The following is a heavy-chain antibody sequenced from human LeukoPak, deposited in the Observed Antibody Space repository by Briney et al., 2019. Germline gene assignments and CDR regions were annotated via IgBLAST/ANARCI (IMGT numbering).Heavy chain of an antibody. CDR1: GFTFSSYA. Sequence: AGGSLRLSCAASGFTFSSYAMSWVRQAPGKGLEWVSAISGSGGTTYYADSVKGRFTISRDNSKNTLYLQMNSLRAEDTAVYYCAKDREIGTTGPYYGMDVWGQGTTVTVSS. D-gene: IGHD1-7*01. J-gene: IGHJ6*02. CDR2: ISGSGGTT. CDR3: AKDREIGTTGPYYGMDV. V-gene: IGHV3-23*01.